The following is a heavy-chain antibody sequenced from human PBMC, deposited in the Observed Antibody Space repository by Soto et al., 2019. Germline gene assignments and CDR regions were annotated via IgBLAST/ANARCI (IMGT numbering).Heavy chain of an antibody. CDR1: GGTFSSYA. Sequence: GASVKVSGKASGGTFSSYAISWVRQAPGQGLQWMGGIIPIFGTANYAQKFQGRVTITADESTSTAYMELSSLRSEDTAVCYCARTTVVTDRGDYYYGMDVWGQGTTVTVSS. D-gene: IGHD4-17*01. CDR3: ARTTVVTDRGDYYYGMDV. J-gene: IGHJ6*02. CDR2: IIPIFGTA. V-gene: IGHV1-69*13.